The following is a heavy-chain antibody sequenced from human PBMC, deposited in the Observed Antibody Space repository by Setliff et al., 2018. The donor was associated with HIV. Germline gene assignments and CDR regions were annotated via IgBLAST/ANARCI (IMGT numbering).Heavy chain of an antibody. Sequence: PGGSLRLSCAASGFTFNTYWMHWVRQASGKGLVWFSLINSDGSSTTYADSVKGRFTISRDNAKNTVYLQMNSLRAEDTAVYYCATDVVTTTLLYGMDVWGQGTTVTVSS. CDR3: ATDVVTTTLLYGMDV. D-gene: IGHD2-21*02. V-gene: IGHV3-74*01. CDR2: INSDGSST. CDR1: GFTFNTYW. J-gene: IGHJ6*02.